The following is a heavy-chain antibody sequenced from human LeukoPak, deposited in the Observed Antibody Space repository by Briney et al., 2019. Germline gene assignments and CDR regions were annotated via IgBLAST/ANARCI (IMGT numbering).Heavy chain of an antibody. Sequence: GGSLRLSCAASGFTFSSYAMHWVRQAPGKGLEWVAVISYDGSNKYYADSVKGRFTISRDNSKNTLYLQMNSLRAEDTAVYYCARGIVATIHFDYWGQGTLVTVSS. J-gene: IGHJ4*02. CDR3: ARGIVATIHFDY. V-gene: IGHV3-30*14. D-gene: IGHD5-12*01. CDR1: GFTFSSYA. CDR2: ISYDGSNK.